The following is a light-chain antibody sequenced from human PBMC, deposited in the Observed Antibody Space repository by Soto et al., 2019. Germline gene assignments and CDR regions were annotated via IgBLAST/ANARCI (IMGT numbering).Light chain of an antibody. V-gene: IGKV3-20*01. CDR1: RGVGNF. CDR3: QQYGSSQT. J-gene: IGKJ1*01. CDR2: ETS. Sequence: EIVLTQSPAHMSLSPGDRATLSCRASRGVGNFLAWYQQKPGQAPRLLIFETSNRATGVPARFSGSGSGTDFTLTISRLEPEDFAVYYCQQYGSSQTFGQGTKVDIK.